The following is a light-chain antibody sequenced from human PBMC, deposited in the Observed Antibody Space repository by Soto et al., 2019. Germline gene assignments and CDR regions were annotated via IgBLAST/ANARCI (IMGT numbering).Light chain of an antibody. CDR2: EDT. CDR3: ISYTVSRSYV. Sequence: QSVLTQPASVSGSPGQSITISCTGTSSDVGGYNLVSWYQQHPGKAPKLVIYEDTKRPSGVSNRFSGSKSGNTASLTISGLQAEDESDYYCISYTVSRSYVFGTGTKLTVL. CDR1: SSDVGGYNL. V-gene: IGLV2-23*01. J-gene: IGLJ1*01.